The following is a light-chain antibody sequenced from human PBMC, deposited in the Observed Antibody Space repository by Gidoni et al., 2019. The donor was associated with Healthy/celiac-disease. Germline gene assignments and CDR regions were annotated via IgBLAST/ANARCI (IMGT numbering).Light chain of an antibody. CDR3: QQYYTTPRT. J-gene: IGKJ1*01. CDR2: WAS. V-gene: IGKV4-1*01. CDR1: QSVLYSSSNKKY. Sequence: DIVMTQSPASLAVSLGERATINCKSSQSVLYSSSNKKYLAWYQQRPGQPPKLLISWASTRESGVPDRFSGSGTGTDFTLTISSLQAEDVAFYYCQQYYTTPRTFGQGTKVEIK.